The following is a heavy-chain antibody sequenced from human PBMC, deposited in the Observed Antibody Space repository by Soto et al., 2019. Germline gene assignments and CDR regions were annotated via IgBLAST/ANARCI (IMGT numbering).Heavy chain of an antibody. CDR1: GFTFSSYA. CDR3: ASGLRYFDWLELGEEVDY. Sequence: QVQLVESGGGVVQPGRSLRLSCAASGFTFSSYAMHWVRQAPGKGLEWVAVISYDGSNKYYADSVKGRFTISRDNSKNTLYLQMNSLRAEDTAVYYCASGLRYFDWLELGEEVDYWGQGTLVTVSS. CDR2: ISYDGSNK. D-gene: IGHD3-9*01. V-gene: IGHV3-30-3*01. J-gene: IGHJ4*02.